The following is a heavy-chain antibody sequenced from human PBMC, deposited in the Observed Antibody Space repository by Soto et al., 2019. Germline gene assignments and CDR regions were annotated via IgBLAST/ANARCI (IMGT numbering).Heavy chain of an antibody. D-gene: IGHD3-10*01. CDR3: ARDQLTMVRGVTKNYGMDV. J-gene: IGHJ6*02. CDR1: GGSISSYY. Sequence: SSETLSLTCTVSGGSISSYYWSWIRQPPGKGLEWIGYIYYSGSTNYNPSLKSRVTISVDTSKNQFSLKLSSVTAADTAVYYCARDQLTMVRGVTKNYGMDVWGQGTTVTVSS. V-gene: IGHV4-59*01. CDR2: IYYSGST.